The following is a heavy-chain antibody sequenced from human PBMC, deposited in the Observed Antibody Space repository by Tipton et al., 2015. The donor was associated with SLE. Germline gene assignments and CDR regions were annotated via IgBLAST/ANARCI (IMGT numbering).Heavy chain of an antibody. D-gene: IGHD3-22*01. CDR3: ASLGSGYSDY. CDR2: LYYSGST. J-gene: IGHJ4*02. V-gene: IGHV4-39*01. Sequence: TQSLTCTVSGGSIRSSSYYWGWIRQPPGKGLEWIGSLYYSGSTYYNPSLKSRVTISVDTSKNQFSLKLSSVTAADTAVYYCASLGSGYSDYWGQGTLVTVSS. CDR1: GGSIRSSSYY.